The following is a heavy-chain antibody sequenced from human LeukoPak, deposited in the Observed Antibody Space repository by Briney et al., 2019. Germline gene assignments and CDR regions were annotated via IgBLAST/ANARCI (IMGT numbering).Heavy chain of an antibody. CDR3: AKDKSGLWFGELGGSFDY. D-gene: IGHD3-10*01. CDR2: ISYDGSNK. Sequence: PGGSLRLSCAASGFTFSSYGMHWVRQAPGKGLEWVAVISYDGSNKCYADSVKGRFTISRDNSKNTLYLQMNSLRAEDTAVYYCAKDKSGLWFGELGGSFDYWGQGTLVTVSS. V-gene: IGHV3-30*18. CDR1: GFTFSSYG. J-gene: IGHJ4*02.